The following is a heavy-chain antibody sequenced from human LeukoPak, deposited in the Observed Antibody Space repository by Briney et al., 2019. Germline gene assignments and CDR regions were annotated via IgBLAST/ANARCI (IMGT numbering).Heavy chain of an antibody. V-gene: IGHV3-9*01. D-gene: IGHD3-10*01. Sequence: GGSLRHSCAASGFTFADYAMHWVRQAPGKGLEWVSDISWNSGSLGYADSVKGRFTISRDNTKNSLYLQMNSLRAEDTALYYCAKDRGATFYYGSGSFDFWGRGTLVTVSS. CDR2: ISWNSGSL. CDR3: AKDRGATFYYGSGSFDF. J-gene: IGHJ4*02. CDR1: GFTFADYA.